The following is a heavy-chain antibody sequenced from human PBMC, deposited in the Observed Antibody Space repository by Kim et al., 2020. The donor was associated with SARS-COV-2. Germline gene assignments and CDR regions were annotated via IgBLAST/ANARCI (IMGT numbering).Heavy chain of an antibody. CDR2: IYSTGST. Sequence: GGSLRLSCEASGFTFSKNYMTWVRQAPGKGREWVSSIYSTGSTYYADSVKGRFTISRDNSKSTLFLQMNRLRAADTAVYYCARLAFTYFDLWGRGTLVTVSS. CDR3: ARLAFTYFDL. V-gene: IGHV3-53*01. J-gene: IGHJ2*01. D-gene: IGHD3-16*01. CDR1: GFTFSKNY.